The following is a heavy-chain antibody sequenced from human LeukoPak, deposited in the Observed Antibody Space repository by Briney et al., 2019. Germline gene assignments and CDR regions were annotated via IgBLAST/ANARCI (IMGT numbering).Heavy chain of an antibody. V-gene: IGHV3-30*18. CDR2: ISYDGSNK. D-gene: IGHD3-9*01. J-gene: IGHJ6*04. CDR1: GFTFSSYG. Sequence: AGGSLRLSCAASGFTFSSYGMHWVRQAPGKGLEWVAVISYDGSNKYYADSVKGRFTISRDNSKNTLYLQMNSLRAEDTAVYYCAKSSRDWFIFYGMDVWGKGTTVTVSS. CDR3: AKSSRDWFIFYGMDV.